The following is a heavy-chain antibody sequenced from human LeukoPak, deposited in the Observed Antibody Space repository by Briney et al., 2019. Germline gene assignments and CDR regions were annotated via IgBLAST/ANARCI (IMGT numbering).Heavy chain of an antibody. CDR2: IYYSGST. CDR3: ARVGRDMQGDY. J-gene: IGHJ4*02. Sequence: NPSETLSLTCTVSGGSVSSGSYYWSWIRQPPGKGLEWIGYIYYSGSTNYNPSLKSRVTISVDKSKTRISLKLSSVTAADTAVYYCARVGRDMQGDYWGQGTLVTVSS. CDR1: GGSVSSGSYY. V-gene: IGHV4-61*03.